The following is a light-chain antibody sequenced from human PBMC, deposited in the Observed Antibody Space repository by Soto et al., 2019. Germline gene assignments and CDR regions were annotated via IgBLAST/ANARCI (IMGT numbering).Light chain of an antibody. V-gene: IGLV1-51*01. J-gene: IGLJ1*01. CDR2: DNN. Sequence: QSVLTQPPSASAAPGQQVTISCSRSSSNIGNDYVSWYQRLPGTAPKLLIYDNNKRAAGIPDRFSGSEPGTSATLGITGLQTGDEADYYCGRWDSRLSTYVFGTGTKVTVL. CDR1: SSNIGNDY. CDR3: GRWDSRLSTYV.